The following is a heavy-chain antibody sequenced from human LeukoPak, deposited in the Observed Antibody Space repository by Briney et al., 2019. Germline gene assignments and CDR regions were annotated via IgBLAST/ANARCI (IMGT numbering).Heavy chain of an antibody. Sequence: ASVKVSCKASGYTFTGYYMHWVRQVPGQGLEWMGWINPNSGGTNYAQKFQGRVTMTRDTSISTAYMELSRLRSDDTAVYYCAREDSNLYYYDSRGYYDYWGQGTLVTVSS. CDR2: INPNSGGT. CDR1: GYTFTGYY. V-gene: IGHV1-2*02. CDR3: AREDSNLYYYDSRGYYDY. J-gene: IGHJ4*02. D-gene: IGHD3-22*01.